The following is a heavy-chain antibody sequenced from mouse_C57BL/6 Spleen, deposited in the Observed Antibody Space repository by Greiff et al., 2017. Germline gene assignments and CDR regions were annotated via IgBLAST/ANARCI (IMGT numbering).Heavy chain of an antibody. CDR1: GFSLTSYG. CDR3: ARTGRENAMDY. V-gene: IGHV2-6*01. Sequence: VQRVESGPGLVAPSQSLSITCTVSGFSLTSYGVDWVRQSPGKGLEWLGVIWGVGSTNYNSALKSRLSISKDNSKSQVFLKMNSLQTDDTAMYYCARTGRENAMDYWGQGTSVTVSS. J-gene: IGHJ4*01. CDR2: IWGVGST. D-gene: IGHD4-1*01.